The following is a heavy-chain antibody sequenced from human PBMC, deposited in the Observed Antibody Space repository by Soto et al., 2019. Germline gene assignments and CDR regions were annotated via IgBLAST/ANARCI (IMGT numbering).Heavy chain of an antibody. D-gene: IGHD3-3*01. V-gene: IGHV3-23*01. CDR2: ISVSGGST. J-gene: IGHJ4*02. CDR1: GFTFSSYA. Sequence: PGGSLRLSCAASGFTFSSYAISWGRQAPGKGLEWVSAISVSGGSTYYADSVKGRFTISRDNSKNTLYLQMNSLRAEDTAVYYCAKVLGYDFWSGYYYYFDYWGQGTLVTVSS. CDR3: AKVLGYDFWSGYYYYFDY.